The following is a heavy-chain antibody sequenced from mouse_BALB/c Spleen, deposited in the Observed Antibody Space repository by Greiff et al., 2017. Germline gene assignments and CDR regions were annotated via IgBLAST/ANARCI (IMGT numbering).Heavy chain of an antibody. CDR2: ISSGGST. J-gene: IGHJ4*01. Sequence: EVMLVESGGGLVKPGGSLKLSCAASGFTFSSYAMSWVRQTPEKRLEWVASISSGGSTYYPDSVKGRFTISRDNARNILYLQMSSLRSADTAMYYCASGITTVVAPYAMDYWGQGTSVTVSS. V-gene: IGHV5-6-5*01. CDR3: ASGITTVVAPYAMDY. CDR1: GFTFSSYA. D-gene: IGHD1-1*01.